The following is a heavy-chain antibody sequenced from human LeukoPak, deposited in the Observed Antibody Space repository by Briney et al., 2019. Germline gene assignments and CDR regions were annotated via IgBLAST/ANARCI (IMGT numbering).Heavy chain of an antibody. CDR2: IIPIFGTA. D-gene: IGHD3-22*01. CDR1: VGTFSSYA. Sequence: SMKVSCKASVGTFSSYAISWVRQAPAQGLEWMGRIIPIFGTANYAQKFQGRVTITADKSTSTAYMELSSLRSEDTAVYYCARDRGSGYYFSFDYWGQGTLVTVSS. CDR3: ARDRGSGYYFSFDY. J-gene: IGHJ4*02. V-gene: IGHV1-69*06.